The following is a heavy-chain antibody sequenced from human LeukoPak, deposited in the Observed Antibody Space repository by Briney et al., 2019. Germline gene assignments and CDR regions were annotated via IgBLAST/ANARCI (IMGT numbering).Heavy chain of an antibody. CDR1: GFTFSSYS. V-gene: IGHV3-21*01. Sequence: PGGSLRLSCAASGFTFSSYSMNWVRQAPGKGLEWVSSISSSSSYIYYADSVKGRFTISRDNAKNSLYLQMNSLRAEDTAVYNCARAEYSGYDWTDYWGQGTLVTVSS. CDR2: ISSSSSYI. CDR3: ARAEYSGYDWTDY. J-gene: IGHJ4*02. D-gene: IGHD5-12*01.